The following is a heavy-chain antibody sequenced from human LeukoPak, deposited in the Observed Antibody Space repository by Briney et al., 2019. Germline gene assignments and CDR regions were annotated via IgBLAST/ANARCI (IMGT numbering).Heavy chain of an antibody. V-gene: IGHV4-4*09. CDR1: GSISGYY. D-gene: IGHD6-13*01. Sequence: SETLSLTCTVSGSISGYYWSWIRQPPGKGLEWIGYIYTSGSTNYNPSLESRVTISVDTSKNQFSLKLSSVTAADTAVYYCARRGSSWFRWFDPWGQGTLVTVSS. CDR2: IYTSGST. CDR3: ARRGSSWFRWFDP. J-gene: IGHJ5*02.